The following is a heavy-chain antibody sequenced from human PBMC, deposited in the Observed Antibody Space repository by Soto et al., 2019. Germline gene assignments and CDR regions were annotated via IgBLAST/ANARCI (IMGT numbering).Heavy chain of an antibody. V-gene: IGHV3-30*18. CDR1: GFTFSSYG. Sequence: PGGSLRLSCAASGFTFSSYGMHWVRQAPGKGLEWVAVISYDGSNKYYADSVKGRFTISRGNSKNTLYLQMNSLRAEDTAVYYCAKSEFVGNDAFDIWGQGTMVTVSS. D-gene: IGHD3-10*01. CDR2: ISYDGSNK. J-gene: IGHJ3*02. CDR3: AKSEFVGNDAFDI.